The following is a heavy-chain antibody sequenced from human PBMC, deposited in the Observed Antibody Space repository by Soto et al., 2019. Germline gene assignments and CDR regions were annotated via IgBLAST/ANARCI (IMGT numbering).Heavy chain of an antibody. CDR1: GYTFTGYY. CDR2: INPNSGGT. D-gene: IGHD3-10*01. J-gene: IGHJ4*02. V-gene: IGHV1-2*04. Sequence: ASVKVSCKASGYTFTGYYMHWVRQAPGQGLEWMGWINPNSGGTNYAQKFQGWVTMTRDTSISTAYMELSRLRSDDTAVYYCARMRSLYYYGSGGYYNFDYWGQGTLVTVSS. CDR3: ARMRSLYYYGSGGYYNFDY.